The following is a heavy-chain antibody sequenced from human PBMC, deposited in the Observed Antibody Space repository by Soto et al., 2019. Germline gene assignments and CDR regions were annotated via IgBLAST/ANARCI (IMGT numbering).Heavy chain of an antibody. Sequence: EVQLVESGGGLVQPGGSLRLSCAASGFSLSDYWMNWVRQAPGKGLEWVAIIKQDGSDRYYVDSVKGRFTISRDNAKNSLYLQMSSLRVEDTALYYCARGRRWLHDYWGQGTQVTVSS. CDR3: ARGRRWLHDY. CDR1: GFSLSDYW. V-gene: IGHV3-7*01. CDR2: IKQDGSDR. D-gene: IGHD2-15*01. J-gene: IGHJ4*02.